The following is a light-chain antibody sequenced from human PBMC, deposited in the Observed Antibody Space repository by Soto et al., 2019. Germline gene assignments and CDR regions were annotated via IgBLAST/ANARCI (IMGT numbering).Light chain of an antibody. CDR3: QQRSNWPPT. V-gene: IGKV3-15*01. CDR1: QSLRSS. J-gene: IGKJ1*01. Sequence: ALTQSLATLSVCPGERATLSCRASQSLRSSLAWYQQKPGQAPRLLIYGASTRATGIPARFSGSGSGTEFTLTISSLQSEDFAVYYCQQRSNWPPTFGQGTKVDIK. CDR2: GAS.